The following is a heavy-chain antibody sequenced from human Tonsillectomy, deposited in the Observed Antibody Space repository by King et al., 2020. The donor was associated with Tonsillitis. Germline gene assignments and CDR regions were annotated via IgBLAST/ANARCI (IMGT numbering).Heavy chain of an antibody. CDR2: IRSKAYGGTT. CDR3: TRVRYGGNSYFDY. V-gene: IGHV3-49*04. D-gene: IGHD4-23*01. Sequence: VQLVQSGGGLVQPGRSLRLSCTASGFTFGDYAMSWVRQAPGKGLEWVVFIRSKAYGGTTEYAASVKGRFTISRDDSKSIAYLQMNSLKTEDTAVYYCTRVRYGGNSYFDYWGQGTLVTVSS. J-gene: IGHJ4*02. CDR1: GFTFGDYA.